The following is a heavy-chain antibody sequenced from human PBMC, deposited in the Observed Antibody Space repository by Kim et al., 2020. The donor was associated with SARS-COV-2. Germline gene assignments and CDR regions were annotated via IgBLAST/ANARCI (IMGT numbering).Heavy chain of an antibody. CDR3: AREGYSSGGGSAFDI. Sequence: SETLSLTCAVYGGSFSGYYWSWIRQPPGKGLEWIGEINHSGSTNYNPSLKSRVTISVDTSKNQFSLKLSSVTAADTAVYYCAREGYSSGGGSAFDIWGQGTMVTVSS. CDR1: GGSFSGYY. V-gene: IGHV4-34*01. J-gene: IGHJ3*02. D-gene: IGHD6-19*01. CDR2: INHSGST.